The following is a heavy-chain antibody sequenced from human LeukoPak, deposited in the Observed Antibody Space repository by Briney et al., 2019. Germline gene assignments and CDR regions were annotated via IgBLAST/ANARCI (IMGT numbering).Heavy chain of an antibody. Sequence: PSETLSLTCIVSGGSISSGSHYWGWIRQPPGKGLEWTGSMHYSGITYYNPSLTSRVTISVDTSKNQFSLRLTSATAADTAVYYCARYPYSDSGVWQAFDYWGQGTLVTVSS. V-gene: IGHV4-39*01. CDR3: ARYPYSDSGVWQAFDY. CDR1: GGSISSGSHY. J-gene: IGHJ4*02. CDR2: MHYSGIT. D-gene: IGHD5-12*01.